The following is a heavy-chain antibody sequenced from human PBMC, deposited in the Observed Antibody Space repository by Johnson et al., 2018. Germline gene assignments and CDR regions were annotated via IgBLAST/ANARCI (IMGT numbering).Heavy chain of an antibody. CDR1: GFTVSSNY. V-gene: IGHV3-66*02. CDR2: IYSGGST. D-gene: IGHD5-18*01. Sequence: VQLVQSGGGLVQPGGSLRLSCAASGFTVSSNYMSWVRQAPGKGLEWVSVIYSGGSTYYADSVKGRFTISRDNSKNTRYLQMNSLRAEDTAVYYCARDRRNSYGYYYYYYMDVWGKGTTVTVSS. J-gene: IGHJ6*03. CDR3: ARDRRNSYGYYYYYYMDV.